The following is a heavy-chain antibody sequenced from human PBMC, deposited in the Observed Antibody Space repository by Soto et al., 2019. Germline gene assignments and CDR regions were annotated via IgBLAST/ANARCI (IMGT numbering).Heavy chain of an antibody. J-gene: IGHJ6*02. CDR1: GYTVTGYY. D-gene: IGHD5-18*01. V-gene: IGHV1-2*02. CDR3: ARDRNGYPHGYYYNDGMDV. Sequence: ASVKVSCKASGYTVTGYYMHWVRQASGQGLEWMGWINTNIGGTNYAQPYQGRATMTRDTSISTAYMELSRLRSDDTAVYYCARDRNGYPHGYYYNDGMDVWGQGTTVTVSS. CDR2: INTNIGGT.